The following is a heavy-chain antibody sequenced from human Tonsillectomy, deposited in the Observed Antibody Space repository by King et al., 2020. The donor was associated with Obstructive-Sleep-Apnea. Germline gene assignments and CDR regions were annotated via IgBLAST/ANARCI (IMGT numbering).Heavy chain of an antibody. V-gene: IGHV3-7*03. Sequence: VQLVESGGGVVQPGGSLRLSCAASGFTFSSDWMGWVRQAPGKGLEWVANINEGGGERNYVDSVKGRFTSSRDNAKNLLFLQMNSLRAEDTAVYYCARVGGPYGDYGVFRFDPWGQETLVTVSS. CDR2: INEGGGER. CDR1: GFTFSSDW. CDR3: ARVGGPYGDYGVFRFDP. J-gene: IGHJ5*02. D-gene: IGHD4-17*01.